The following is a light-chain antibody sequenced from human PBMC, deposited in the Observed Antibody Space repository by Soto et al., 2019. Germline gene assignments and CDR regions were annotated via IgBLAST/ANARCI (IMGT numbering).Light chain of an antibody. J-gene: IGLJ1*01. CDR3: TSYTSSSTQD. CDR1: CSEVGGYNY. Sequence: QSALTEQASVCGSHGRSVTSSCTGTCSEVGGYNYVSWYQQHPGKAPKLMIYDVSNRPSGVSNRFSGSKSGNTASLTISGLQAEDEADYYCTSYTSSSTQDFGTGTKVTVL. CDR2: DVS. V-gene: IGLV2-14*01.